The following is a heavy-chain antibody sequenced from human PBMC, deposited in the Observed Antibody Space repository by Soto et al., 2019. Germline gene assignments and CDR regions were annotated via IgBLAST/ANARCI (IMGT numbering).Heavy chain of an antibody. CDR3: ARGVTHYTRFKYDSSGYYFYWGAFDI. D-gene: IGHD3-22*01. V-gene: IGHV1-2*02. CDR2: INPNSGGT. J-gene: IGHJ3*02. CDR1: GYTFTGYY. Sequence: DSVWVSCKASGYTFTGYYMHWVRQAPGQGLEWMGWINPNSGGTNYAQKFQGRVTMTRDTSISTAYMELSRLTSDDTAVYYCARGVTHYTRFKYDSSGYYFYWGAFDIWGKGTMVTVSS.